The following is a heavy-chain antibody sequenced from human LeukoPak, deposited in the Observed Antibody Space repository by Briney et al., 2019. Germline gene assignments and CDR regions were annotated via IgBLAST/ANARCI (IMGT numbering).Heavy chain of an antibody. D-gene: IGHD3-9*01. V-gene: IGHV1-18*01. J-gene: IGHJ6*02. Sequence: ASVKVSCKASGYTFTSYGISWVRQAPGQGLEWMGWISAYNGNTNYAQKLQGRVTMTTDTSTSTAYMELRSLRSDDTAVYYCARDPYYDMRGYYGMDVWGQGTTVTVSS. CDR1: GYTFTSYG. CDR2: ISAYNGNT. CDR3: ARDPYYDMRGYYGMDV.